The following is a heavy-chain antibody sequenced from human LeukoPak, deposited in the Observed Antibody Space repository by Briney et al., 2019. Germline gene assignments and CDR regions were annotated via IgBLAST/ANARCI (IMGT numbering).Heavy chain of an antibody. CDR1: GYTFTGYY. J-gene: IGHJ4*02. CDR3: ARAGFDSSGYYYVPLPYFDY. CDR2: INPNSGGT. Sequence: ASVKVSCKASGYTFTGYYMHWVRQAPGQGLEWMGWINPNSGGTNYAQKFQGRVTMTRDTSISTAYMELSRLRSDDTAVYYCARAGFDSSGYYYVPLPYFDYWAREPWSPSPQ. D-gene: IGHD3-22*01. V-gene: IGHV1-2*02.